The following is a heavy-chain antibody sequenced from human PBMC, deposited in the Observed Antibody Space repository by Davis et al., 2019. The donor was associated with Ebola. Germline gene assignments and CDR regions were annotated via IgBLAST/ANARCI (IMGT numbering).Heavy chain of an antibody. CDR1: AYTFTGYY. CDR2: INPNSGDT. J-gene: IGHJ4*02. Sequence: AASVKVSCKASAYTFTGYYIHWVRQAPGQGLEWMGWINPNSGDTNYSQKFQGWVTMTRDTPISTAYMELNRLTSDDTAVYYWARDRVCSGATCYAYFDFWGQGTLVTVSS. CDR3: ARDRVCSGATCYAYFDF. V-gene: IGHV1-2*04. D-gene: IGHD2-15*01.